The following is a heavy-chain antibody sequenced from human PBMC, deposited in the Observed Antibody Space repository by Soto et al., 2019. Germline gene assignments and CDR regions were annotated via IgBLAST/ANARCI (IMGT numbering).Heavy chain of an antibody. CDR1: GGTFSSYA. J-gene: IGHJ6*02. Sequence: SVKVSCKASGGTFSSYAISWVRQAPGQGLEWMGGIIPIFGTANYAQKFQGRVTITADESTSTAYMELSSLRSEDTAVYYCARDLEGYSSGWYGGGYYYYGKDVWGQGTTVAVPS. V-gene: IGHV1-69*13. CDR3: ARDLEGYSSGWYGGGYYYYGKDV. CDR2: IIPIFGTA. D-gene: IGHD6-19*01.